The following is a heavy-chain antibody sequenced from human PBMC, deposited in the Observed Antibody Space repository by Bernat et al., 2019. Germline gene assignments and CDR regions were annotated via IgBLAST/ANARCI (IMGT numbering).Heavy chain of an antibody. CDR2: INHSGST. CDR1: GGSFSGYY. D-gene: IGHD1-26*01. Sequence: QVQLQQWGAGLLKPSETLSLTCAVYGGSFSGYYWNWIRQPPGKGLEWIGEINHSGSTNYNPSLKGRVTISVDTSRNQCTLKLSSVTAADTAVYYCARGRGWESGDLFYYYSYMDFWGKGTTVTVSS. V-gene: IGHV4-34*01. CDR3: ARGRGWESGDLFYYYSYMDF. J-gene: IGHJ6*03.